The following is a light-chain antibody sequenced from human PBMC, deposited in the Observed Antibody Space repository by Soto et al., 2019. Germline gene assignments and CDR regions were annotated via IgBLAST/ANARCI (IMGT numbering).Light chain of an antibody. Sequence: DIQMTQSPSTLSASVGDRITITCRASQSISSWLAWYQQKPGKAPKLLIYKASSLESGVPSRFSGSGSGTEFTLTISSLQPDDFATYYCQQAISFPITFGQGPRLEIK. CDR2: KAS. V-gene: IGKV1-5*03. J-gene: IGKJ5*01. CDR1: QSISSW. CDR3: QQAISFPIT.